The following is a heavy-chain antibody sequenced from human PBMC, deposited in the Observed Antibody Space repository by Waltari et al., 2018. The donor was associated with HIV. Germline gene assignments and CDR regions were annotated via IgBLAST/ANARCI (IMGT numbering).Heavy chain of an antibody. J-gene: IGHJ4*02. CDR3: AKDIFPTTVTTSPFDY. Sequence: EVQLVESGGGLVQPGRSLRLSCAASGFTFDDYAMHWVRQAPGKGLGWVLGISWNSGSIGYADSVKGRFTISRDNAKNSLYLQMNSLRAEDMALYYCAKDIFPTTVTTSPFDYWGQGTLVTVSS. D-gene: IGHD4-17*01. CDR2: ISWNSGSI. CDR1: GFTFDDYA. V-gene: IGHV3-9*03.